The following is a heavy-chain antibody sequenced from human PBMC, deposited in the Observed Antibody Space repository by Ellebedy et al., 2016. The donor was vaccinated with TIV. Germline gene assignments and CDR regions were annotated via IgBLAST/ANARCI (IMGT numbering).Heavy chain of an antibody. CDR1: GFTFSSHA. V-gene: IGHV3-23*01. CDR2: ISAGGDNT. CDR3: VKLDSSGYYYGRLDY. Sequence: GESLKTSCAASGFTFSSHAMSWVRQAPGKGLEWVSGISAGGDNTYHVDSVKGRFTISRDNSKNTLYLQMKSLRAEDTAVYYCVKLDSSGYYYGRLDYWGQGSLVTVSS. D-gene: IGHD3-22*01. J-gene: IGHJ4*02.